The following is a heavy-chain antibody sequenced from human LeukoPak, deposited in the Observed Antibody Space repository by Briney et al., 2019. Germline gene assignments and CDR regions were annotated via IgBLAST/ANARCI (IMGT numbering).Heavy chain of an antibody. D-gene: IGHD1-26*01. CDR2: ISYDGSNK. Sequence: GGSLRLSCAASGFTFSSYAMHWVRQAPGKGLEWVAVISYDGSNKYYADSVKGRFTISRDNSKSTLYLQMNSLRAEDTAVYYCARDFKQWELLGEYYFDYWGQGTLVTVSS. J-gene: IGHJ4*02. CDR1: GFTFSSYA. V-gene: IGHV3-30-3*01. CDR3: ARDFKQWELLGEYYFDY.